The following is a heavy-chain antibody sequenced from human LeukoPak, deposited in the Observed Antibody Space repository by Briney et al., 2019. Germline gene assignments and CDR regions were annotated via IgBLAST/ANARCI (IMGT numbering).Heavy chain of an antibody. CDR1: GGSFSGYY. CDR2: INHSGST. D-gene: IGHD3-9*01. V-gene: IGHV4-34*01. J-gene: IGHJ4*02. Sequence: SETLSLTCAVYGGSFSGYYWSWIRQPPGKGLEWIGEINHSGSTNYNPSLKSRVTISVDTSKNQFSLKLSSVTAADTAVYYCARVGGFTYYDILTGPHFDYWGQGTLVTVSS. CDR3: ARVGGFTYYDILTGPHFDY.